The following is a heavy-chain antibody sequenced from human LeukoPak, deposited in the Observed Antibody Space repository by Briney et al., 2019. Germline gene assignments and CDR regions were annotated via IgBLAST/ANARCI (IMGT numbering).Heavy chain of an antibody. CDR1: GDSISSGGSY. CDR3: ARAACSSTSCYAGYYYGMDV. J-gene: IGHJ6*02. D-gene: IGHD2-2*01. V-gene: IGHV4-31*03. Sequence: SQTLSLTCTVSGDSISSGGSYWSWTRRHPGEGLEWIGYIYYSGTTQYNPSLKSRVTISIDTSKNQFSLKLTSVTAADTAVYYCARAACSSTSCYAGYYYGMDVWGQGTTVTVSS. CDR2: IYYSGTT.